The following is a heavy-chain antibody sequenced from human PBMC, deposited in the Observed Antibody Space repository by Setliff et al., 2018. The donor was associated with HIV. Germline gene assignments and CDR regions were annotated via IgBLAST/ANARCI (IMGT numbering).Heavy chain of an antibody. CDR3: ARDPAPSSSASYFQH. J-gene: IGHJ1*01. D-gene: IGHD6-6*01. CDR2: INPSSGST. V-gene: IGHV1-46*01. CDR1: GYTFTSYY. Sequence: ASVKVSCKASGYTFTSYYMHWVRQPPGQGLEWMGIINPSSGSTTYAQKFQGRVTMTRDTSTSTVYMELSSLRSEDTAVYYCARDPAPSSSASYFQHWGQGTPVTVSS.